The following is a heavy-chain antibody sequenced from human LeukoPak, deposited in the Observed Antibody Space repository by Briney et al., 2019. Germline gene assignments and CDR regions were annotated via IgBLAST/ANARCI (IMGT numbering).Heavy chain of an antibody. V-gene: IGHV1-46*01. J-gene: IGHJ4*02. Sequence: GASVKVSCKASGYTFTSYCMHWVRQAPGQGLEWMGIINPSGGSTSYAQKFQGRVTMTRDTSTSTVYMELSSLRSEDTAVYYCAREVEYSSSSRDYFDYWGQGTLVTVSS. CDR1: GYTFTSYC. CDR2: INPSGGST. CDR3: AREVEYSSSSRDYFDY. D-gene: IGHD6-6*01.